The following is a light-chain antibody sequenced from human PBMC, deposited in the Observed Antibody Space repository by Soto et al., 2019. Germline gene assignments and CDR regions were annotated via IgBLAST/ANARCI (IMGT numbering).Light chain of an antibody. Sequence: QSVLTQPASVSASPGQSITISCSGASSDIGKYNLVSWYQQHPGKAPKVMIYEADKRPSGVSNRFSGSRSGNWASLTISGLQAEDEAVYYCCSYAGTNTWVFGGGTKLTVL. V-gene: IGLV2-23*01. CDR1: SSDIGKYNL. CDR3: CSYAGTNTWV. J-gene: IGLJ3*02. CDR2: EAD.